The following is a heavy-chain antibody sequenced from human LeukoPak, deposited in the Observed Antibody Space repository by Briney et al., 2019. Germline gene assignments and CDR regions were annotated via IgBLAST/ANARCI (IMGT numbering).Heavy chain of an antibody. CDR3: AKDSLFVARGVMRDN. J-gene: IGHJ4*02. Sequence: SGGSLRLSCAASGFTFSSYAMSWVRQAPGKGLEWVSGISGSGGSTHYADSVKGRFTISRDNSKNTLYLQMNSLRAEDTAVYYCAKDSLFVARGVMRDNWGQGTLVTVSS. V-gene: IGHV3-23*01. CDR1: GFTFSSYA. CDR2: ISGSGGST. D-gene: IGHD3-10*01.